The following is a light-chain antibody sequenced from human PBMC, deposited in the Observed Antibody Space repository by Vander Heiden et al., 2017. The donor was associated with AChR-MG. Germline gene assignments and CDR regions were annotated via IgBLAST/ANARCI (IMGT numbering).Light chain of an antibody. Sequence: QSVLTQPPSASGTPGQRVTISCSGSSPNIRSNTVNWYQQLRGTAPKLIIYSNNQRPSGGNDRFSGAKAGTSASLSSSGLQSEDEADDYCAAWDDSRNGDVVFGGGTKLTVL. V-gene: IGLV1-44*01. CDR2: SNN. CDR3: AAWDDSRNGDVV. CDR1: SPNIRSNT. J-gene: IGLJ2*01.